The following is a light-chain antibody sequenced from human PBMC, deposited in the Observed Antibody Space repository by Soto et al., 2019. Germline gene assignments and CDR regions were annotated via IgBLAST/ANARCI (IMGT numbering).Light chain of an antibody. CDR2: DVS. J-gene: IGLJ1*01. CDR3: CSYAGSYTDYV. Sequence: QSALTQPRSVSGSPGQSVTISCTGTSSYVGGYNYVSWYQQHPGKAPKLMIYDVSKRPSGVPDRFSGSKSGNTASLTISGLQAEDEADYYCCSYAGSYTDYVFGTGTKLTVL. CDR1: SSYVGGYNY. V-gene: IGLV2-11*01.